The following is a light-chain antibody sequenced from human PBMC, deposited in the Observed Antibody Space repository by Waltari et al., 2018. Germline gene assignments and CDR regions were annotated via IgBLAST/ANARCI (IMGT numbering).Light chain of an antibody. Sequence: SYELTQPPSVSVAPGPTARLTSDGDKIGSKNVTWYQHKPGQAPVLVVYDDGDRPSGIPERFSGSNSGNTAALTISRVDAGDEAEYYCQVWDSGSNHYVFGTVTKVTVL. CDR1: KIGSKN. V-gene: IGLV3-21*02. CDR2: DDG. J-gene: IGLJ1*01. CDR3: QVWDSGSNHYV.